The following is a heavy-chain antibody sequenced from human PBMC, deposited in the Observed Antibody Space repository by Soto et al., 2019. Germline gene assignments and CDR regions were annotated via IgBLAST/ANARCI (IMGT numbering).Heavy chain of an antibody. D-gene: IGHD1-7*01. J-gene: IGHJ6*02. V-gene: IGHV3-48*02. CDR3: ARDGVNWNYGIVNYYYGMDV. Sequence: GGSLRLSCAASGFTFSSYSMNWVRQAPGKGLEWVSYISSSSSTIYYADSAKGRFTISRDNAKNSLYLQMNSLRDEDTAVYYCARDGVNWNYGIVNYYYGMDVWGQGTTVTVSS. CDR1: GFTFSSYS. CDR2: ISSSSSTI.